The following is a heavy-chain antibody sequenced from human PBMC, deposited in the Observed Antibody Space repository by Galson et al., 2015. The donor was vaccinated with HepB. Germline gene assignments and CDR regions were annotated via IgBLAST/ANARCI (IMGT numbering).Heavy chain of an antibody. V-gene: IGHV3-66*02. Sequence: SLRLSCAASGFTVSSNYMSWVRQAPGKGLEWVSVIYSGGSTYYADSVKGRFTISRDNSKNTLYLQMNSLRAEDTAVYYCASGPFSNYYDSSGYYGAFDIWGQGTMVTVSS. J-gene: IGHJ3*02. CDR2: IYSGGST. CDR3: ASGPFSNYYDSSGYYGAFDI. D-gene: IGHD3-22*01. CDR1: GFTVSSNY.